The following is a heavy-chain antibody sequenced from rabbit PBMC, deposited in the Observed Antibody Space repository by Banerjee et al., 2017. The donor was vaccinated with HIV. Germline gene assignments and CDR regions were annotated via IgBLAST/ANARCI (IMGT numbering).Heavy chain of an antibody. J-gene: IGHJ4*01. D-gene: IGHD6-1*01. Sequence: QSLEESGGDLVKPGASLTLSCKASGIDFTMYAINWVRQAPGKGLEWIGCTYTGSGGTYYASWAKGRFTISKTSSTTVTLQMPSLTAADTATYFCARGPYVGGTTYGYATYFKLWGPGTLVTVS. CDR1: GIDFTMYA. CDR3: ARGPYVGGTTYGYATYFKL. CDR2: TYTGSGGT. V-gene: IGHV1S40*01.